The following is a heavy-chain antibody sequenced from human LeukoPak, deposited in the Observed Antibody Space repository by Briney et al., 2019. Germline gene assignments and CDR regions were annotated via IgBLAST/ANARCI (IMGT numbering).Heavy chain of an antibody. D-gene: IGHD6-19*01. CDR3: AKDNRRHYTSGPNPDSLH. CDR1: GFIFNNYA. J-gene: IGHJ4*02. Sequence: GGSLRLSCAGSGFIFNNYAMHWVRQPPGKGLEWVSGISWNSGSIDYADSVKGRFTISRDNAKNSLYLQMNSLRIEDTAFYYCAKDNRRHYTSGPNPDSLHWGQGALVTVSS. CDR2: ISWNSGSI. V-gene: IGHV3-9*01.